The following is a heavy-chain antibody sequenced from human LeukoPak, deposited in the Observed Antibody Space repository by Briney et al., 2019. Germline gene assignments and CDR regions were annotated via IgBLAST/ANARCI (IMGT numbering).Heavy chain of an antibody. D-gene: IGHD1-7*01. CDR1: GFTFSSYG. J-gene: IGHJ4*02. Sequence: GGSLRLSCAASGFTFSSYGMHWVRQAPGKGLEWVAVIWYDGSNKYYADSVKGRFTISRDNSKNTLYLQMNSLRAEGTAVYYCARDRVTPRNYYFDDWGQGTLVTVSS. V-gene: IGHV3-33*01. CDR2: IWYDGSNK. CDR3: ARDRVTPRNYYFDD.